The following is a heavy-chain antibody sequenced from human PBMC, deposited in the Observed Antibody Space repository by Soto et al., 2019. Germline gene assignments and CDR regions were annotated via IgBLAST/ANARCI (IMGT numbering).Heavy chain of an antibody. V-gene: IGHV3-23*01. CDR1: GFSFSSYA. D-gene: IGHD2-2*01. J-gene: IGHJ4*02. Sequence: GGSLRLSGAASGFSFSSYAMRWVPRAAGKGLEWVSAISGSGGSTYYADSVKGRFTISRYNYKNTLYLQMNSLRDEDTAVYYCAKGPDIVVVPAAYWGQGALVTVS. CDR3: AKGPDIVVVPAAY. CDR2: ISGSGGST.